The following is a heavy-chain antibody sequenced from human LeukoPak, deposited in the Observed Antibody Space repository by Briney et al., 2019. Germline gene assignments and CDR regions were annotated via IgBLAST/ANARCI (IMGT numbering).Heavy chain of an antibody. CDR3: ARDSRYCSGGSCYSVGDWFDP. CDR1: GGTFSSYA. Sequence: ASVKVSCKAPGGTFSSYAISWVRQAPGQGLEWMGGIIPIFGTANYAQKFQGRVTITADESTSTAYMELSSLRSEDTAVYYCARDSRYCSGGSCYSVGDWFDPWGQGTLVTVSS. J-gene: IGHJ5*02. V-gene: IGHV1-69*01. CDR2: IIPIFGTA. D-gene: IGHD2-15*01.